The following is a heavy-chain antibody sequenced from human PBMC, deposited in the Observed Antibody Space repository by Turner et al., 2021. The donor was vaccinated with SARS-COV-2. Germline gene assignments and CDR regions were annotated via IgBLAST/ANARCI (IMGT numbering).Heavy chain of an antibody. V-gene: IGHV3-21*01. J-gene: IGHJ6*02. D-gene: IGHD2-2*01. CDR3: ARDHRPVVVPAAKRAGSYYYGMDV. CDR1: AFPFSSYS. Sequence: EVQLVESGGGLVKPGGSLRLYCAASAFPFSSYSMNWVRHAPGKGLEWVSSISYSSTYIYYADSVKGRFTIARDNAKNSLYLQMNSLRAEDTAVYYCARDHRPVVVPAAKRAGSYYYGMDVWGQGTTVTVSS. CDR2: ISYSSTYI.